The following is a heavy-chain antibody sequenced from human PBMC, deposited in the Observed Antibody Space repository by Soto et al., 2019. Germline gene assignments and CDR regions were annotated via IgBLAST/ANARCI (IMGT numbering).Heavy chain of an antibody. D-gene: IGHD6-6*01. CDR1: GFTFSSYA. CDR2: VSIGGST. J-gene: IGHJ4*02. CDR3: AKGPEQLVHGVFDY. V-gene: IGHV3-23*01. Sequence: DVQLLESGGGLVQPEGSLRLSCAASGFTFSSYAMGWVRQGPGKGLEWVAVVSIGGSTHYADSVRGRFTISRDNSKNTLSLQMNSLTAEDPAVYFCAKGPEQLVHGVFDYWGQGTLVTVSP.